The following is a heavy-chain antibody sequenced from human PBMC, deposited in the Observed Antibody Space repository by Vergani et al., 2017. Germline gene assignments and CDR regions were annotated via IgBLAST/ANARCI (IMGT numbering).Heavy chain of an antibody. CDR1: GGSISSYY. Sequence: QVQLQESGPGLVKPSETLSLTCTVSGGSISSYYWSWIRQPPGKGLEWIGYIYYSGSTNYNPSLKSRVTISVDTSKNQFSLKLSSVTAADTAVYYCARQGRSGTTSYQFYYYYGMDVWGQGTTVTVSS. J-gene: IGHJ6*02. V-gene: IGHV4-59*01. CDR3: ARQGRSGTTSYQFYYYYGMDV. D-gene: IGHD1-1*01. CDR2: IYYSGST.